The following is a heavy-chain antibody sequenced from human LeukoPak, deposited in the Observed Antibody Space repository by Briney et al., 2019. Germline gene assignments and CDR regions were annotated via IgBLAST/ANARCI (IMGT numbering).Heavy chain of an antibody. CDR1: GGSISSSSYY. D-gene: IGHD3-10*01. V-gene: IGHV4-39*07. Sequence: PSETLSLTCTVSGGSISSSSYYWGWIRQPPGKGLEWIGSIYYSGSTYYNPSLKSRVTISVDTSKNQFSLKLSSVTAADTAVYYCAREWFGELRWRTSALEFDPWGQGTLVTVSS. J-gene: IGHJ5*02. CDR2: IYYSGST. CDR3: AREWFGELRWRTSALEFDP.